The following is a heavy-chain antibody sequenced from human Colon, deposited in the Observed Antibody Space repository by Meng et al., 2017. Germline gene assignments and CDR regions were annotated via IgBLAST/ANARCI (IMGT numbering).Heavy chain of an antibody. CDR3: ARDSSGGTGSFDL. J-gene: IGHJ4*02. V-gene: IGHV4-39*07. CDR2: IYYSGST. D-gene: IGHD1-1*01. CDR1: GGSISGRNYY. Sequence: SETLSLTCTVSGGSISGRNYYWGWIRQSPGKGLEWIGSIYYSGSTYYAPSLKSRVTISVDTSKSQFSLSLRSVSASDTAVYHCARDSSGGTGSFDLWGQGMLVTGSS.